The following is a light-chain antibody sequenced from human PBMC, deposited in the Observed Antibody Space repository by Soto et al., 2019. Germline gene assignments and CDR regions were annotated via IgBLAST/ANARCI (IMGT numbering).Light chain of an antibody. CDR2: EVS. V-gene: IGLV2-14*01. Sequence: QSALTQPASVSGSPGQSITISCTGTSSEVGGYNYVSWYQQHPGKAPKLMIYEVSNRPSGVSNRFSGSKSGNTASLTISGLQAEDEADYYCSSYTSSSTLVFGTGTHLTVL. J-gene: IGLJ1*01. CDR1: SSEVGGYNY. CDR3: SSYTSSSTLV.